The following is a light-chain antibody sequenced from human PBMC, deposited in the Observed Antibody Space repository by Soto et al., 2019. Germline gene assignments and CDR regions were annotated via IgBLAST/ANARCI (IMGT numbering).Light chain of an antibody. Sequence: DIQMTQSPSSLSASVGDRVTITWRASQSISSCLNWYQQKPGKAPKLLIYAASSLQSGVPSRFSGSGSGTDFTLTISSLQPEDFVTYYSQQSSSTPVFGQGTRLEIQ. CDR2: AAS. J-gene: IGKJ5*01. V-gene: IGKV1-39*01. CDR1: QSISSC. CDR3: QQSSSTPV.